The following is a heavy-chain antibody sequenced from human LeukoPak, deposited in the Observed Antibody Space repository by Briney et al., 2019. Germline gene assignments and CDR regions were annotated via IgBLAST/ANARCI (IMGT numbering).Heavy chain of an antibody. J-gene: IGHJ3*02. V-gene: IGHV3-33*06. CDR2: IWYDGSNK. CDR1: GFTFSSYG. D-gene: IGHD2-21*01. Sequence: GGSLRLSCAASGFTFSSYGMHWVRQAPGKGLEWVAVIWYDGSNKYYADSVKGRFTISRDNSKNTLYLQMNSLRAEDTAVYYCAKGDHSCGGDCYSSAFDIWGQGTMVTVSS. CDR3: AKGDHSCGGDCYSSAFDI.